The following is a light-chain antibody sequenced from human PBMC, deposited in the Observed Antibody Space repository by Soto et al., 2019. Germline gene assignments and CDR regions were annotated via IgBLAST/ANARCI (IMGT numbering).Light chain of an antibody. J-gene: IGLJ2*01. Sequence: LTQPASVSGSPGQSITISCTGTSSDVGIYNYVSWYQQHPGKAPKLIIYDVTNRPSGVSNRFSGSKSGNTASLTISGLQGEDEADYYCSSYTSSSTLVVFGGGTKVTVL. CDR1: SSDVGIYNY. V-gene: IGLV2-14*01. CDR2: DVT. CDR3: SSYTSSSTLVV.